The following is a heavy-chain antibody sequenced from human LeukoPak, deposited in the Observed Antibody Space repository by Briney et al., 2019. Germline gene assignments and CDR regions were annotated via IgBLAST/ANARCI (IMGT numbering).Heavy chain of an antibody. V-gene: IGHV3-21*01. Sequence: NPGGSLRLSCAASGFTFSSYSMNWVRQAPGKGLEWVSSISSSSSYIYYADSVKGRFTISRDNAKNSLYLQMNSLRAEDTAVYYCARGKSSSWYEGDYWGQGTLVTVSS. CDR2: ISSSSSYI. CDR1: GFTFSSYS. CDR3: ARGKSSSWYEGDY. J-gene: IGHJ4*02. D-gene: IGHD6-13*01.